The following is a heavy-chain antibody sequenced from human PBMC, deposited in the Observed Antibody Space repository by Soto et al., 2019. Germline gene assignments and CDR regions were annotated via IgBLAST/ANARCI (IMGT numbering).Heavy chain of an antibody. J-gene: IGHJ6*02. CDR3: ARVEMATNYYYYYGMDV. CDR2: TYYRSKWYN. V-gene: IGHV6-1*01. Sequence: SQTLSLTCAISGDSVSSNTAAWNWFRQSPSRGLEWLGRTYYRSKWYNDYAVSVKSRITINPDTSKNQFSLQLNSVTPEDTAVYYCARVEMATNYYYYYGMDVWGQGTTVTVSS. D-gene: IGHD5-12*01. CDR1: GDSVSSNTAA.